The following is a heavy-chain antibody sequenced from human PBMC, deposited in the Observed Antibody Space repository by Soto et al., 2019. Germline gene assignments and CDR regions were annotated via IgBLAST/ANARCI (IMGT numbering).Heavy chain of an antibody. CDR1: GFTFSDYY. Sequence: GGSLRLSCAASGFTFSDYYMSWIRQAPGKGLEWVSYISSSSSYTNYADSVKGRFTISRDNAKNSLYLQMNSLRAEDTAVYYCASISRGPFIAVAGHFDYWGQGTLVTVSS. J-gene: IGHJ4*02. CDR2: ISSSSSYT. V-gene: IGHV3-11*03. D-gene: IGHD6-19*01. CDR3: ASISRGPFIAVAGHFDY.